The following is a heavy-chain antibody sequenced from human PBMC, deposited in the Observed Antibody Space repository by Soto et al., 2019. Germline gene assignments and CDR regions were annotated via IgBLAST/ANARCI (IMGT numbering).Heavy chain of an antibody. CDR1: GGSISSSSYY. Sequence: PSETLSLTCTVSGGSISSSSYYWGWIRQPPGKGLECIGSIYYSGSTYYNPSLKSRVTISVDTSKNHFSLKLSSVTAADTAVYYCATRLVPAAMPLTTSDYWCPGPLVTVSS. J-gene: IGHJ4*02. CDR3: ATRLVPAAMPLTTSDY. CDR2: IYYSGST. D-gene: IGHD2-2*01. V-gene: IGHV4-39*02.